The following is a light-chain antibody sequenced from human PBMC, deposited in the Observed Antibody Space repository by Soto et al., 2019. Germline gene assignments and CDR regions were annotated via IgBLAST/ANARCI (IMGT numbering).Light chain of an antibody. CDR1: QAISSY. CDR2: AAS. Sequence: DIQLTQSPSFLSASVGDRVTITCRASQAISSYLAWYQQKPGKAPKLLIYAASTLQSGVPSRFSGSGSGTEFTLTISSLQPEDFATYYCHQLNSYLWTFGQGTKVEIK. V-gene: IGKV1-9*01. J-gene: IGKJ1*01. CDR3: HQLNSYLWT.